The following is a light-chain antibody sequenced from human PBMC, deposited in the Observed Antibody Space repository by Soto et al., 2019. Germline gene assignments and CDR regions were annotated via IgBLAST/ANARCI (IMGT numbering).Light chain of an antibody. CDR3: QHYNSYSEA. CDR1: QSISSY. V-gene: IGKV1-5*03. CDR2: KAS. Sequence: DIPVTQYPSSLSASVGDRVTITCRASQSISSYLNWYQQKPGKAPKLLIYKASTLKSGVPSRFSGSGSGTEFTLTISSLQPDDFATYYCQHYNSYSEAFGQGTKVDIK. J-gene: IGKJ1*01.